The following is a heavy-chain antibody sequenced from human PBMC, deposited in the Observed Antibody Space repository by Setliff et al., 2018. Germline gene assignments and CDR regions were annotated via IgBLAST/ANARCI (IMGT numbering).Heavy chain of an antibody. Sequence: SETLSLTCTVSGGSISSYHWSWIRQPPGKGLEWIGYIYYSGSTNYNPSLKSRVTISVDTSKNQFSLKLSSVTAADTAVYYCARAAKYDSSGYYGFWFDPWGQGTLVTVSS. J-gene: IGHJ5*02. V-gene: IGHV4-59*01. D-gene: IGHD3-22*01. CDR2: IYYSGST. CDR3: ARAAKYDSSGYYGFWFDP. CDR1: GGSISSYH.